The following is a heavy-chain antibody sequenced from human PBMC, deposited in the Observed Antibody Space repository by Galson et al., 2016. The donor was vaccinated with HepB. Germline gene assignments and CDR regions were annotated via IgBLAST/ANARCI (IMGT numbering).Heavy chain of an antibody. CDR3: ARQGSSAGELYYYYGMDV. D-gene: IGHD2-15*01. CDR2: IDPSDSYT. Sequence: QSGAEVKKPGESLRISCKDSGYSFSTYWIIWVRQIPGKGLEWMGRIDPSDSYTNYSPSFQGHGTISADKSISTAYLQWSSLKASDTGIYYCARQGSSAGELYYYYGMDVWRQGTTVTVSS. J-gene: IGHJ6*02. V-gene: IGHV5-10-1*01. CDR1: GYSFSTYW.